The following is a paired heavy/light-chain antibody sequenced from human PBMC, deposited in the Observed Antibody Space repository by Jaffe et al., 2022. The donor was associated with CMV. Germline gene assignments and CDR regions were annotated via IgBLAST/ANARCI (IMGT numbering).Light chain of an antibody. CDR1: QSVNTN. CDR2: GAS. CDR3: QQYNNWPPKYT. J-gene: IGKJ2*01. V-gene: IGKV3-15*01. Sequence: EIVMTQSPTSLSVSPGDRATLSCRASQSVNTNLAWYQQKPGQSPRLLIYGASTRAPGIPARFSGSGSGTEFTLTISSLQSEDFAVYYCQQYNNWPPKYTFGQGTKLEIK.
Heavy chain of an antibody. J-gene: IGHJ5*02. CDR2: IYSGGST. Sequence: QVQLQESGPGLVKPSETLSLTCTVSGGSMSSYYWSWIRQPAGKGLEWIGRIYSGGSTNYNPSLKSRVTMSVDTSKNHFSLKLSSVTAADTAIYYCAREVAEASDNWFDPWGQGTLVTVSS. V-gene: IGHV4-4*07. CDR1: GGSMSSYY. CDR3: AREVAEASDNWFDP.